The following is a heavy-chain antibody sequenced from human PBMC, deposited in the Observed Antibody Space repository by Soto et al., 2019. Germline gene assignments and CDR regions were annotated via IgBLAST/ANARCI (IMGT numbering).Heavy chain of an antibody. CDR2: SSYSRST. J-gene: IGHJ4*02. CDR3: ARIRDWFGEPLDY. CDR1: GGSISGSDYY. Sequence: QLQLQESGPGLVKPSETLALTCTVSGGSISGSDYYWGWIRQPPGKGLEWIGSSSYSRSTFYNPSLTSRVHTAMDTSKNQFSLNLSSVTASDTAVYYGARIRDWFGEPLDYWGQGTLVTVSS. V-gene: IGHV4-39*01. D-gene: IGHD3-10*01.